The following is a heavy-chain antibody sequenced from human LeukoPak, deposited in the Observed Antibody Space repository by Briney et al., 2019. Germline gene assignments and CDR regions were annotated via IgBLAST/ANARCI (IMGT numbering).Heavy chain of an antibody. Sequence: ASVKVSCKASGYTFTSYDINWVRQATGQGLEWMGWMNPDSGNTGYAQKFQGRVTMTRDTSISTAYMELSRLRSDDTAVYYCARAFDDYMDVWGKGTTVTVSS. CDR2: MNPDSGNT. J-gene: IGHJ6*03. CDR3: ARAFDDYMDV. CDR1: GYTFTSYD. V-gene: IGHV1-8*02.